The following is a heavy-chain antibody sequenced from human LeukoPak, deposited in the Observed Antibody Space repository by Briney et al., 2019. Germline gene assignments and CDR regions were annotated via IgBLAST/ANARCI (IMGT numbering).Heavy chain of an antibody. D-gene: IGHD3-10*01. V-gene: IGHV3-23*01. Sequence: PGGSLRFSCAASGFTFSNYAMSWVRQAPGKGLEWVSGINDSGDSTNYADSVKGRFTISRDNSKNTLYLHMNSLRAEDTAAYYCAKESWLGAEYFSHWGQGTLVTVSS. J-gene: IGHJ1*01. CDR2: INDSGDST. CDR3: AKESWLGAEYFSH. CDR1: GFTFSNYA.